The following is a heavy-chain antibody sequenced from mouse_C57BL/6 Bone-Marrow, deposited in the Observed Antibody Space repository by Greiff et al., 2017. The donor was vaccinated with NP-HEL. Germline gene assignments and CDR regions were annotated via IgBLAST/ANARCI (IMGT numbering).Heavy chain of an antibody. CDR1: GYTFTSYW. Sequence: QVQLQQPGAELVKPGASVKMSCKASGYTFTSYWITWVKQRPGQGLEWIGDIYPGSGSTNYNEKFKGKATLTVDTSSSTAYMQLSSLTSEDSAVYYCARYGANWDAHVDDWGKGTTVTVSA. D-gene: IGHD4-1*01. V-gene: IGHV1-55*01. CDR2: IYPGSGST. CDR3: ARYGANWDAHVDD. J-gene: IGHJ1*03.